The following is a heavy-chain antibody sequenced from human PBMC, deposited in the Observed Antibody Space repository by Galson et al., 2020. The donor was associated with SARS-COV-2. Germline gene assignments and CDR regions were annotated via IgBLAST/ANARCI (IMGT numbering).Heavy chain of an antibody. Sequence: ASVKVSCKASGYTFTSYAMHWVRQAPGQRLEWMGWINAGNGNTKYSQKFQGRVTITRDTSASTAYMELSSLRSEDTAVYYCARDPGVQLWLQEIYLDYGGQGTLLTGSS. CDR2: INAGNGNT. CDR3: ARDPGVQLWLQEIYLDY. J-gene: IGHJ4*02. CDR1: GYTFTSYA. V-gene: IGHV1-3*01. D-gene: IGHD5-18*01.